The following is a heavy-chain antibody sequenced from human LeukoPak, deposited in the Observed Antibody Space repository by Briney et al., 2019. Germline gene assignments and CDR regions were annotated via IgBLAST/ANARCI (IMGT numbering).Heavy chain of an antibody. CDR3: ARSFTPYYYDSSGYYYFDD. V-gene: IGHV3-7*01. CDR2: IKQDGSEK. D-gene: IGHD3-22*01. Sequence: GGSLRLSCAASGFTFSSYWMSWVRQAPGKGLEWVANIKQDGSEKYYVDSVKGRFTISRDNAKNSLYLQMNSLRAEDTAVYYCARSFTPYYYDSSGYYYFDDWGQGTLVTVSS. J-gene: IGHJ4*02. CDR1: GFTFSSYW.